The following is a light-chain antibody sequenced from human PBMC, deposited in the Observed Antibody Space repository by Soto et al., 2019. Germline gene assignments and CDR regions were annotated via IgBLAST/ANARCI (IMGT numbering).Light chain of an antibody. J-gene: IGLJ1*01. CDR2: DVS. V-gene: IGLV2-14*03. CDR3: ISYTSITIYV. Sequence: QSALTQPASVSGSPGQSITISCTGTSSDVGGYNYVSWYQHHPGNAPKLIIYDVSNRPSGVSNRFSGSKSGNTASLTISGLQAEDEADYICISYTSITIYVFGTGTKVTVL. CDR1: SSDVGGYNY.